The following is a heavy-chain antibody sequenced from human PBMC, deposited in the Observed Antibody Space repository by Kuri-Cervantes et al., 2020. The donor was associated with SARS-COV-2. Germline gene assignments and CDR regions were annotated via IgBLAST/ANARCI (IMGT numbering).Heavy chain of an antibody. CDR2: VSWNGSRT. CDR3: ARGLGLGYYYMDV. Sequence: GESLKISCAASGFTFSNSDMNWVRQAPGKGLEWVSGVSWNGSRTHYADSVKGRVIISRDNSKNTLYLQMNSLRAEDTAVYYCARGLGLGYYYMDVWGKGTTVTVSS. V-gene: IGHV3-19*01. CDR1: GFTFSNSD. D-gene: IGHD3-16*01. J-gene: IGHJ6*03.